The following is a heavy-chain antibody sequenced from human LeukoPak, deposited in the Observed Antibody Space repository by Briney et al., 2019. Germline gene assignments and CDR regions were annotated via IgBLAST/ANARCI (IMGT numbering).Heavy chain of an antibody. CDR3: ARRIMYYDFWSGSYFDY. CDR2: ISAYNGNT. J-gene: IGHJ4*02. CDR1: GYTFTSYD. Sequence: GASVKVSCKASGYTFTSYDISWVLQAPGQGLEWMGWISAYNGNTNYAQKLQGRFTMTTDKSTSTAYMELRSLRSDDTAVYYCARRIMYYDFWSGSYFDYWGQGTLVTVSS. V-gene: IGHV1-18*01. D-gene: IGHD3-3*01.